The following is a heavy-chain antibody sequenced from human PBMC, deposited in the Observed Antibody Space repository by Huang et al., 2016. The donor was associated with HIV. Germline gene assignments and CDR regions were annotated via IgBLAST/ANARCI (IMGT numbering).Heavy chain of an antibody. Sequence: EVHLVESGGGLVRPGRSLRLSCAASGFTFRSYWMNWVRQAPGRGLEWFANINLDGSERFDVDSVRGRFTISRDNANNSVSLQLNSLKAEDTGVYYCARGFQAKPGDYWGQGTPVTVSS. CDR1: GFTFRSYW. CDR2: INLDGSER. CDR3: ARGFQAKPGDY. V-gene: IGHV3-7*01. J-gene: IGHJ4*02.